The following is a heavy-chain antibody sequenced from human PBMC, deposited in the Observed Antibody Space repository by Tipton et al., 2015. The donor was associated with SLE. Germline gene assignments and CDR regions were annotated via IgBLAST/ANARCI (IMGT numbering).Heavy chain of an antibody. V-gene: IGHV4-28*06. J-gene: IGHJ4*02. CDR2: IYYSGST. CDR3: ARDSVSEFEY. Sequence: TLSLTCAVSGYSISNSNWWGWIRQPPGKGLEWIGYIYYSGSTNYNPSLKSRVTMSVDRSKNQFSLKLSSVTALDTAVYYCARDSVSEFEYWGQGILVTVSS. D-gene: IGHD3-22*01. CDR1: GYSISNSNW.